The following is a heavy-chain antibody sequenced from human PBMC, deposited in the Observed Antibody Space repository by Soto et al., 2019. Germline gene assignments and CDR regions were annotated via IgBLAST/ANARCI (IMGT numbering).Heavy chain of an antibody. CDR3: ANMDYGDYGTGAFDI. J-gene: IGHJ3*02. D-gene: IGHD4-17*01. CDR1: GFTFRSYW. Sequence: EVQLVESGGGLVQPGGSLRLSCEASGFTFRSYWMSWVRQTPGKGLEWVANIKQDGSENYYVDSVKGRFTISRDNAENSLYLQMKSLRVDDTAVYYCANMDYGDYGTGAFDIWGQGTMVTVSS. CDR2: IKQDGSEN. V-gene: IGHV3-7*01.